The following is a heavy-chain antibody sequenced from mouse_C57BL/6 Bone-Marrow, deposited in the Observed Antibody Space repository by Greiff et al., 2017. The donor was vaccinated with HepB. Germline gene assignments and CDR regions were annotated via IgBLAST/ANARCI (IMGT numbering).Heavy chain of an antibody. D-gene: IGHD2-4*01. V-gene: IGHV1-42*01. CDR2: INPSTGGT. Sequence: EVQLQQSGPELVKPGASVKISCKASGYSFTGYYMNWVKQSPEKSLEWIGEINPSTGGTTYNQKFKAKATLTVDKSSSTAYMQLKSLTSEDSAVYYCARGNAIIYYDYPTYAMDYWGQGTSVTVSS. CDR3: ARGNAIIYYDYPTYAMDY. J-gene: IGHJ4*01. CDR1: GYSFTGYY.